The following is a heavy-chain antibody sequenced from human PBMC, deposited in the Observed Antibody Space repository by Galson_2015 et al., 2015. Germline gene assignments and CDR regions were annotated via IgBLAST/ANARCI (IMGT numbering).Heavy chain of an antibody. CDR2: ISTSGSTM. J-gene: IGHJ4*02. D-gene: IGHD2-2*01. Sequence: SLRLSCAASGFTFSSDTMNWVRQAPGKGLEWLSHISTSGSTMYYADSVKGRFTISRDNAKNSLYLQMNSLRDEDKAIYYCVRGGPASKWGLDYWGQGTLVTVSS. V-gene: IGHV3-48*02. CDR3: VRGGPASKWGLDY. CDR1: GFTFSSDT.